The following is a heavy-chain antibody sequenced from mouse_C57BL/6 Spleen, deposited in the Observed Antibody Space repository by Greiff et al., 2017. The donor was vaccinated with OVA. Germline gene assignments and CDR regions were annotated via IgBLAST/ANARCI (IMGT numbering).Heavy chain of an antibody. Sequence: EVKLLESGGGLVQPGGSMKLSCVASGFTFSNYWMNWVRQSPEKGLEWVAQIRLKSDNYATHYAESVKGRFTISRDDSKSSVYLQMNNLRAEDTGIYYCTELGRSWYFDVWGTGTTVTGSS. CDR1: GFTFSNYW. CDR3: TELGRSWYFDV. J-gene: IGHJ1*03. V-gene: IGHV6-3*01. D-gene: IGHD4-1*01. CDR2: IRLKSDNYAT.